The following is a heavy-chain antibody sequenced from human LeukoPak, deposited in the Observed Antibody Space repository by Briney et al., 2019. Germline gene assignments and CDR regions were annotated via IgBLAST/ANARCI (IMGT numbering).Heavy chain of an antibody. J-gene: IGHJ4*02. V-gene: IGHV4-59*01. D-gene: IGHD1-26*01. CDR2: IYYSGST. Sequence: PSETLSLTCTVSGGSISSYYWSWIRQPPGKGLEWIGYIYYSGSTNYNPSLKSRVTISVDTSKNQFSLKLSSVTAADTAVYYCARGGAHEFDYWGQGTLVTVSS. CDR3: ARGGAHEFDY. CDR1: GGSISSYY.